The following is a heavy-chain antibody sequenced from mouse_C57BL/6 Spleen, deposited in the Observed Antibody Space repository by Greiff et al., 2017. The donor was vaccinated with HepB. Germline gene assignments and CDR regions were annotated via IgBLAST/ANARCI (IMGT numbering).Heavy chain of an antibody. D-gene: IGHD2-3*01. J-gene: IGHJ2*01. Sequence: DVKLVESGGGLVKPGGSLKLSCAASGFTFSDYGMHWVRQAPEKGLEWVAYISSGSSTIYYADTVKGRFTISRDNAKNTLFLQMTSLRSEDTAMYYCARGGYSSYYFDYWGQGTTLTVSS. CDR3: ARGGYSSYYFDY. V-gene: IGHV5-17*01. CDR1: GFTFSDYG. CDR2: ISSGSSTI.